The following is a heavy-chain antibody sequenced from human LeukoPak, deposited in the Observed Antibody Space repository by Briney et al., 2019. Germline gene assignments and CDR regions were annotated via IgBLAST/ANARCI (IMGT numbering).Heavy chain of an antibody. V-gene: IGHV5-51*01. CDR1: GYSFTNYW. D-gene: IGHD3-16*02. CDR2: IFPGDSDI. CDR3: ARGPFESYHYYGMDL. J-gene: IGHJ6*02. Sequence: GESLKISCKGSGYSFTNYWIGWVRQMPGRGLEWMGIIFPGDSDIRYSPSFEGQVTISADKSISTAYLQWSSLKASDTAMYYCARGPFESYHYYGMDLWGQGTTVTVSS.